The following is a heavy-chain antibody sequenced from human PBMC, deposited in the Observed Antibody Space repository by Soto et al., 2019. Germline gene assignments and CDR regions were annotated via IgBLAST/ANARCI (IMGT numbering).Heavy chain of an antibody. V-gene: IGHV1-18*01. CDR2: ISPYNGRT. J-gene: IGHJ6*02. CDR3: GRCRTDSYAMDV. D-gene: IGHD5-18*01. Sequence: QVHLVQSGSDVEKPGASVKVSCKASGYSFTSYGIGWVRQVPGQGPEWMGWISPYNGRTNYAQSVKGRVVMTTDISHNTVYWEVRNLRSDGSAIYYCGRCRTDSYAMDVWGQGTTVTVSS. CDR1: GYSFTSYG.